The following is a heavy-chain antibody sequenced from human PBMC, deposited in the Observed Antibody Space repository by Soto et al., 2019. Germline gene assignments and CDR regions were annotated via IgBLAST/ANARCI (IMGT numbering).Heavy chain of an antibody. CDR2: IYHSGRT. D-gene: IGHD6-19*01. CDR1: GGSISSSNW. V-gene: IGHV4-4*02. CDR3: ARDLQWLVPTRAFDI. Sequence: QVQLQESGPGLVKPSGTLSLTCAVSGGSISSSNWWSWVRQPPGKGLEWIGEIYHSGRTNSNPSLKSRVTISVDTSKNQFSLKLSSVTAADTAVYYCARDLQWLVPTRAFDIWGQGTMVTVSS. J-gene: IGHJ3*02.